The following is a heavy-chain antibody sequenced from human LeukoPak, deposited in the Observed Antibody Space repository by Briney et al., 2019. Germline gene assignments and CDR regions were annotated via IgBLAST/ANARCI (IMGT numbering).Heavy chain of an antibody. CDR2: MNHSGST. CDR3: AREVDNYYDSSGIDY. Sequence: LETLSLTCAVYGGSFSGYYWSWSREPPGKGLELSGQMNHSGSTNYNPSLNSRVTISVDTSKNQFYLQLSSVTAADTAVYYCAREVDNYYDSSGIDYCGQGALVTVSS. J-gene: IGHJ4*02. D-gene: IGHD3-22*01. CDR1: GGSFSGYY. V-gene: IGHV4-34*01.